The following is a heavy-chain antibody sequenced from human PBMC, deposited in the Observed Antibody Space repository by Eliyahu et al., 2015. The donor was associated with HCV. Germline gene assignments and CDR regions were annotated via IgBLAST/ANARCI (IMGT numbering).Heavy chain of an antibody. J-gene: IGHJ4*02. CDR3: ARHXVAGDPTYFFDF. D-gene: IGHD2-2*01. CDR1: GASLXNTAYY. V-gene: IGHV4-39*01. CDR2: IYYTGNT. Sequence: QVQLQESGPGLVKPSETLSLTCTVXGASLXNTAYYWAWIRQPPGKGLEWIATIYYTGNTYYNPSLKSRVTISLHTSKNDVSLRLSSVTAADAAVYYCARHXVAGDPTYFFDFWGQGTLLTVSS.